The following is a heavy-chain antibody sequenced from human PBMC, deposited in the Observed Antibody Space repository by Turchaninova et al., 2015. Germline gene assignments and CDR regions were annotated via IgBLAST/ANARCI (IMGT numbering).Heavy chain of an antibody. CDR2: ISIDGNKN. D-gene: IGHD3-3*01. Sequence: QVQLVESGGGVVQPGWYLSVPCSASGCSFSSFVTPGVRQAPGKGLECVSVISIDGNKNYHADSVNGRFTISRDNSNNMLYLQLNSLRAEDTAAYYCVKDKGTIFDVMNTVFDYWGQGTLVTVSS. CDR1: GCSFSSFV. V-gene: IGHV3-30*14. J-gene: IGHJ4*02. CDR3: VKDKGTIFDVMNTVFDY.